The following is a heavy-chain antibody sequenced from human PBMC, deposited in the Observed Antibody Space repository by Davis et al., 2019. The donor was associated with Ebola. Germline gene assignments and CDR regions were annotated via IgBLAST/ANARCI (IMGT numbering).Heavy chain of an antibody. CDR1: GYTFTSYG. V-gene: IGHV1-18*01. CDR3: AREGPIAAAGTPHFDY. J-gene: IGHJ4*02. D-gene: IGHD6-13*01. CDR2: ISAYNGNT. Sequence: ASVKVSCKASGYTFTSYGISWVRQAPGQGLEWMGWISAYNGNTNYAQKLQGRGTMTTDTSTSTAYMELRSLRSDDTAVYYCAREGPIAAAGTPHFDYWGQGTLVTVSS.